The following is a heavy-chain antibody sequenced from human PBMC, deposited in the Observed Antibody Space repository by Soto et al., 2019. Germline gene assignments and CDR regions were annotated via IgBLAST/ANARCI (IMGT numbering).Heavy chain of an antibody. Sequence: GASVKVSCKASGYTFTSYDINWVRQATGQGLERMGWMNPNSGNTGYAQKFQGRVTMTRNTSISTAYMELSSLRSEDTAVYYCARAFGYSSSPYNWFDPWGQGTLVTVSS. CDR2: MNPNSGNT. CDR3: ARAFGYSSSPYNWFDP. CDR1: GYTFTSYD. D-gene: IGHD6-6*01. V-gene: IGHV1-8*01. J-gene: IGHJ5*02.